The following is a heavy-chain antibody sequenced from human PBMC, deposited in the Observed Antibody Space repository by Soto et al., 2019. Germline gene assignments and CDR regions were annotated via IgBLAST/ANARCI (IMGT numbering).Heavy chain of an antibody. CDR3: ARASMITFGGVIEHLDY. D-gene: IGHD3-16*02. CDR1: GGTFSSYA. CDR2: VNPSGGST. J-gene: IGHJ4*02. V-gene: IGHV1-46*01. Sequence: ASVKVSCQASGGTFSSYAISWVRQAPGQGLEWMGIVNPSGGSTSYAQKFQGRVTMTRDTSTSTVYMELSSLRSEDTAVYYCARASMITFGGVIEHLDYWGQGTLVTVSS.